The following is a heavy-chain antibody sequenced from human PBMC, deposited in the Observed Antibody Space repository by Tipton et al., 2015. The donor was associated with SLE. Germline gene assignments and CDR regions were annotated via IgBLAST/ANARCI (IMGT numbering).Heavy chain of an antibody. J-gene: IGHJ4*02. V-gene: IGHV4-59*08. CDR1: GDSISSYY. Sequence: LSCTVSGDSISSYYWSWIRQPPGKGLEWVGYIYYSGSTNYNPSLKSRVTISVDTSKNQFSLKLSSVTAADTAVYYCARHESSSWYTFDYWGQGTPVTVSS. D-gene: IGHD6-13*01. CDR3: ARHESSSWYTFDY. CDR2: IYYSGST.